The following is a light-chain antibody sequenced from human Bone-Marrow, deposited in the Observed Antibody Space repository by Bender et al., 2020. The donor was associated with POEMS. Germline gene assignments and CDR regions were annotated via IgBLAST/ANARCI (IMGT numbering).Light chain of an antibody. CDR1: RLGDKY. J-gene: IGLJ2*01. CDR2: QDS. V-gene: IGLV3-1*01. CDR3: QAWDSSTVV. Sequence: SSELTQPPSVSVSPGQTARITCSGDRLGDKYASWYQQKPGQSPVLVMYQDSKRPSGIPERFSGSNSGNTATLTISGTQAMDEADYYCQAWDSSTVVFGGGTKLTVL.